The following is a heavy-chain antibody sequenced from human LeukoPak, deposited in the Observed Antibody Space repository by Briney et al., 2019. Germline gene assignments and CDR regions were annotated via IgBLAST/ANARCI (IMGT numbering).Heavy chain of an antibody. Sequence: SETLSLTCTVSGGPISSYYWRWIRQPPGQGLEWLGYIYYSGSTNYNPSLKSRVTISVDTSKNQFTLKLSSVTAADTAVDYCASRGVGQLWSYWYFDLWGRGTLVTVSS. CDR2: IYYSGST. J-gene: IGHJ2*01. D-gene: IGHD5-18*01. CDR3: ASRGVGQLWSYWYFDL. V-gene: IGHV4-59*01. CDR1: GGPISSYY.